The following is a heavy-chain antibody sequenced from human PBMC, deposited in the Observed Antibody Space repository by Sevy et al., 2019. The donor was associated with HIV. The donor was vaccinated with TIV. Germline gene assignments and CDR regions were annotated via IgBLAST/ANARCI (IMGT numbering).Heavy chain of an antibody. V-gene: IGHV3-23*01. Sequence: GGSLRLSCAASGFTFSSYAMSWVRQAPGKGLEWVSAISGSGGSTYYADSVKGRFTISRDNSKNRLYLQMNSLRAEDTAVDYCAKVVRYCGADCYPIEDAFDIWGQGTMVTVSS. CDR3: AKVVRYCGADCYPIEDAFDI. D-gene: IGHD2-21*02. CDR1: GFTFSSYA. J-gene: IGHJ3*02. CDR2: ISGSGGST.